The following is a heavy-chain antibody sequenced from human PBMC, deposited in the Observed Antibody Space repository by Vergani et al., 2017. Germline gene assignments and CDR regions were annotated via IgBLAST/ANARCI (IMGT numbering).Heavy chain of an antibody. CDR2: IWYDGSNK. Sequence: QVQLVESGGGVVQPGRSLRLSCAASGFTFSSYGMHWVRQAPGKGLEWVAVIWYDGSNKYYADSVKGRFTISRDNSKNTLYLQMNSLRAEDTAVYYCARVNTSGWFEDYWGQGTLVTVSS. CDR1: GFTFSSYG. J-gene: IGHJ4*02. V-gene: IGHV3-33*01. CDR3: ARVNTSGWFEDY. D-gene: IGHD6-19*01.